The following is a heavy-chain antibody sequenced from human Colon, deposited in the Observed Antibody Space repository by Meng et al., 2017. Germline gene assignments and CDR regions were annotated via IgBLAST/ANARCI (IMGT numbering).Heavy chain of an antibody. V-gene: IGHV4-31*01. D-gene: IGHD1-26*01. CDR1: GGSISTGGYY. J-gene: IGHJ4*02. CDR3: ARVRRSGDDFDY. CDR2: IYYSGST. Sequence: QVQPQESGPGPVKPSQTLSLTCTVSGGSISTGGYYWSWIRQLPGKGLEWIGYIYYSGSTYYNPSLRSLVSISVDTSKNQFSLRLTSVTAADTAVYYCARVRRSGDDFDYWGQGTLVTVSS.